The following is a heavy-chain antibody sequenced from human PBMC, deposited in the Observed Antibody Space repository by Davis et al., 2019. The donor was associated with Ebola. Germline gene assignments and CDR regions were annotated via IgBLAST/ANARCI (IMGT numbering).Heavy chain of an antibody. D-gene: IGHD2-15*01. CDR1: GGSISSYY. J-gene: IGHJ5*02. Sequence: SETLSLTCTVSGGSISSYYWSWIRQSPGKGLEWIGYIYYSGSTNYNPSLKSRVTISVDTSKNQFSLKLSSVTAADTAVYYCARRDIGLYCSGGSCYSVRWFDPWGRGTLVTVSS. CDR3: ARRDIGLYCSGGSCYSVRWFDP. CDR2: IYYSGST. V-gene: IGHV4-59*08.